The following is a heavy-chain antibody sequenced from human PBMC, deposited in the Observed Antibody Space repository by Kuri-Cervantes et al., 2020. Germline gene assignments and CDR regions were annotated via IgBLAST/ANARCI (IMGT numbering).Heavy chain of an antibody. CDR1: GFTFSSYA. Sequence: GESLKISCAASGFTFSSYAMHWVRQAPGKGLEWVAVISYDGSNKYYADSVKGRFTISRDNSKNTLYLQMNSLRAEDTAVYYCASLTVAGNPFDYWGQGTLVTVSS. D-gene: IGHD6-19*01. CDR3: ASLTVAGNPFDY. J-gene: IGHJ4*02. CDR2: ISYDGSNK. V-gene: IGHV3-30-3*01.